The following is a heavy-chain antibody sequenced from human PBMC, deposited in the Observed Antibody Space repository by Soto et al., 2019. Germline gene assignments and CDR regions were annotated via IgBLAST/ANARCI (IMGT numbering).Heavy chain of an antibody. Sequence: GGSLRLSCEASGFTFSDYYMTWFRQAPGKGLEWVSYISGGGTFAVYADSLRGRFTILRDNAKSSVYLQITRLRADDSAVYYCARGHTTVRRAYFDNWGQGTVVTVSS. CDR3: ARGHTTVRRAYFDN. J-gene: IGHJ4*02. V-gene: IGHV3-11*04. D-gene: IGHD4-17*01. CDR1: GFTFSDYY. CDR2: ISGGGTFA.